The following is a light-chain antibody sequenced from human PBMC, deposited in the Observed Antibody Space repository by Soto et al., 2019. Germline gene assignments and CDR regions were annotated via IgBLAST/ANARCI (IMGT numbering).Light chain of an antibody. CDR3: QRYNDWPLT. V-gene: IGKV3-15*01. CDR2: GAS. Sequence: IVMTQSPATLSVSPGERVTLSCRASQGIGITLAWYQQKPGQPPRLLIYGASTRSTAIPARFSGSGSGTESTLTINLLHSEDSAEYYYQRYNDWPLTFGRGTKV. CDR1: QGIGIT. J-gene: IGKJ4*01.